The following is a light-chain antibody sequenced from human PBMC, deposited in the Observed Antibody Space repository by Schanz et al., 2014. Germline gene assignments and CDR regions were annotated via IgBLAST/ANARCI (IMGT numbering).Light chain of an antibody. V-gene: IGLV2-14*01. CDR1: SSDVGAYNY. CDR3: CSYAGSSTVV. J-gene: IGLJ2*01. CDR2: DVR. Sequence: QSALTQPPSASGSPGQSVTISCTGTSSDVGAYNYVSWYQQHPGKAPKLMIYDVRNRPSGVSNRFSGSKSGNTASLTISGLQAEDEADYYCCSYAGSSTVVFGGGTKLTVL.